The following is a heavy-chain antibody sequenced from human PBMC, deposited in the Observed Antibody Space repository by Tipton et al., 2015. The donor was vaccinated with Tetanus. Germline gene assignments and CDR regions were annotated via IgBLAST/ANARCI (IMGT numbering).Heavy chain of an antibody. CDR2: INPSGGST. V-gene: IGHV1-46*01. D-gene: IGHD3-16*02. Sequence: QSGAEVKKPGASVKVSCKASGYTFTSYYMHWVRQAPGQGLEWMGIINPSGGSTSYAQKFQGRVTMTRDTSTSTVYMELSSLRSEDPAVYYCTRDKYYDYVWGSYPFDYWGQGTLVTVSS. CDR3: TRDKYYDYVWGSYPFDY. J-gene: IGHJ4*02. CDR1: GYTFTSYY.